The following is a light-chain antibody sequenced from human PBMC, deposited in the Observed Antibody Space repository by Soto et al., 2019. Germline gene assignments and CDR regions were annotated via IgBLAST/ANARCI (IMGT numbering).Light chain of an antibody. CDR2: WAS. Sequence: DILLTQSPYALAVSLGERATINCKSSQSVLYSSNNKNYLAWYQQKPGQPPKLLIYWASTRESGVPDRFSGSGSGTDFTLTISSLQAEDVAVYYCQQYYSTPLTFGGGTKVDIK. CDR3: QQYYSTPLT. J-gene: IGKJ4*01. V-gene: IGKV4-1*01. CDR1: QSVLYSSNNKNY.